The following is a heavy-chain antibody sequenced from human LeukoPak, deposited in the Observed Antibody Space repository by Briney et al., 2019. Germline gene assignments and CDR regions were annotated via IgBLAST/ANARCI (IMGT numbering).Heavy chain of an antibody. J-gene: IGHJ4*02. CDR1: GFTFSSYG. CDR3: AKIRGYSYGYVDY. D-gene: IGHD5-18*01. V-gene: IGHV3-30*18. CDR2: ISYDGSNK. Sequence: PGGSLRLSCAASGFTFSSYGMHWVRQAPGKGLEWVAVISYDGSNKYYADSVKGRFTISRDNSKNTLYLQMNSLRAEDPAVYYCAKIRGYSYGYVDYWGQGTLVTVSS.